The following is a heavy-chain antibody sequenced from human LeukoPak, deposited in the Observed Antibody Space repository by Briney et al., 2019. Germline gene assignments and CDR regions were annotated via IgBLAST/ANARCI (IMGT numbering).Heavy chain of an antibody. Sequence: SETLSLTCAVYGGFFRDYYWSGIRQPPGKGLDGIGEISPSGSTNYSPSLKSRVTMSVDTSKNQFSLKLSSVTAADTAVYFCARVGYSYVINDWSRTGLGAYPTKYHYHMDVWDKGTTVTVSS. J-gene: IGHJ6*03. CDR1: GGFFRDYY. D-gene: IGHD5-18*01. CDR3: ARVGYSYVINDWSRTGLGAYPTKYHYHMDV. CDR2: ISPSGST. V-gene: IGHV4-34*01.